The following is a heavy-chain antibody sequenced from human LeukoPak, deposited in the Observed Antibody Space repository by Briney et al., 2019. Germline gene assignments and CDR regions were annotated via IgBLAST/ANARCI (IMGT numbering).Heavy chain of an antibody. Sequence: NPSETLSLTCAVYGESFSGYYWSWIRQPPGKGLEWIGEINHSGSTNYNPSLKSRVTISVDTSRNHSLNLSSVTAADTAVYYCARDRGLRYYDSSGYNNWFDPWGQGTLVTVSS. CDR1: GESFSGYY. CDR3: ARDRGLRYYDSSGYNNWFDP. V-gene: IGHV4-34*01. J-gene: IGHJ5*02. D-gene: IGHD3-22*01. CDR2: INHSGST.